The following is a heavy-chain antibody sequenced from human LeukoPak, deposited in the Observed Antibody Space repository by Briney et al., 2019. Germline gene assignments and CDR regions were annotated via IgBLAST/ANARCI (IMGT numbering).Heavy chain of an antibody. V-gene: IGHV4-39*01. J-gene: IGHJ5*02. Sequence: PSETLSLTCTVSGGSISSSSYYWGWIRQPPGKGLEWIGSIYYSGSTYYNPSLKSRVAISVDTSKNQFSLKLSSVTAADTAVYYCARISVGAAGNNWFDHWGQGTLVTVSS. D-gene: IGHD6-13*01. CDR2: IYYSGST. CDR3: ARISVGAAGNNWFDH. CDR1: GGSISSSSYY.